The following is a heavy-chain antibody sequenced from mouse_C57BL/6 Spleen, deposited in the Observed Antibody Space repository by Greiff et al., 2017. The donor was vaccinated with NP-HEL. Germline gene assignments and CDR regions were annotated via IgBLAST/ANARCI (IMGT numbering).Heavy chain of an antibody. CDR2: INYDGSST. CDR3: ARITTRYYFDY. CDR1: GFTFSDYY. Sequence: EVQLVESEGGLVQPGSSMKLSCTASGFTFSDYYMAWVRQVPEKGLEWVANINYDGSSTYYLDSLKSRFIISRDNAKNILYLQMSSLKSEDTATYYCARITTRYYFDYWGQGTTLTVSS. D-gene: IGHD2-4*01. V-gene: IGHV5-16*01. J-gene: IGHJ2*01.